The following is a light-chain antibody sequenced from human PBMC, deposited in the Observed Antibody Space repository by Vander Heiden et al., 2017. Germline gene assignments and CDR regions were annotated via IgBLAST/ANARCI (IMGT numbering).Light chain of an antibody. CDR3: RQALQTPQT. V-gene: IGKV2-28*01. CDR2: LGS. J-gene: IGKJ1*01. Sequence: DIVMTQSPLSLPVTPGEPASISCRSSQSLLHSNGYNYLDWYLQKPGQSPQLLIYLGSNRASGVPDRFSGSGSGTDFTLKISRVEAEDVGVYYCRQALQTPQTFRQGTKVEIQ. CDR1: QSLLHSNGYNY.